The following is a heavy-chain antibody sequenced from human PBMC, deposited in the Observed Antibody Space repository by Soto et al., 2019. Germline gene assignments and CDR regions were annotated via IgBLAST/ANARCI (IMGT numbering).Heavy chain of an antibody. V-gene: IGHV1-24*01. CDR3: ATAYGVECYFDY. CDR1: GYTLTELS. CDR2: IDPEDGET. Sequence: GASVKVSCHVSGYTLTELSMHWVPPAPGKGLEWMGGIDPEDGETIYAQKCQGIVTMIEDTSTDTAYMELSRLRSEDTAVYYCATAYGVECYFDYWGQGTVVTVSS. D-gene: IGHD3-10*01. J-gene: IGHJ4*02.